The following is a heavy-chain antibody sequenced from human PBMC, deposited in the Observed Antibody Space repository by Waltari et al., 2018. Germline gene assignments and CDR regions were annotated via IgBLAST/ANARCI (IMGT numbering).Heavy chain of an antibody. CDR1: GYSFTSYW. J-gene: IGHJ6*02. Sequence: EVQLVQSGAEVKKPGESLKISCKGSGYSFTSYWIGWVRQMPGKGLEWMGIIYPGDSETRYSPSFQGQVTSSAEKSISTAYLQWSSLKASDTAMYYCARHGLRDCTNGVCSFQGMDVWGQGTTVTVSS. CDR3: ARHGLRDCTNGVCSFQGMDV. V-gene: IGHV5-51*01. CDR2: IYPGDSET. D-gene: IGHD2-8*01.